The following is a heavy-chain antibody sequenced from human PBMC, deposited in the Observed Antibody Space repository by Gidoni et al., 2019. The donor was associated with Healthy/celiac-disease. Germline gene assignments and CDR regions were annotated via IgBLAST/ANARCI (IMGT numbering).Heavy chain of an antibody. Sequence: EVQLVESGGGLVQPGRSLRLSCAASGFTFDDYAMLWVRQAPGKGLEWFSGISWNSGSIGYADSVKGRFTISRDNAKNSLYLQMNSLRAEDTALYYCAKGSGSLLSEYFQHWCQGTLVTVSS. J-gene: IGHJ1*01. CDR2: ISWNSGSI. V-gene: IGHV3-9*01. D-gene: IGHD1-26*01. CDR1: GFTFDDYA. CDR3: AKGSGSLLSEYFQH.